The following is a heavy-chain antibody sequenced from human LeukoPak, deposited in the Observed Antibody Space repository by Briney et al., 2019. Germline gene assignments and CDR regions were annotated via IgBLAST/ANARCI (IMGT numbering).Heavy chain of an antibody. V-gene: IGHV3-7*01. CDR3: VRGSGSYLNYMDV. D-gene: IGHD3-10*01. J-gene: IGHJ6*03. CDR1: GLTFSSYW. CDR2: IKQDGSEK. Sequence: GGSLRLSCAASGLTFSSYWMSWVRQAPGKGLEWVANIKQDGSEKYYVDSVKGRFTISRDNAKNSLYLQMNSLRAEDTAVYYCVRGSGSYLNYMDVWGKGTTVTISS.